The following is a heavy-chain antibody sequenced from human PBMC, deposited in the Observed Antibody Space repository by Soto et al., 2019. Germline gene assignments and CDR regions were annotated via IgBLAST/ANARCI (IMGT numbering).Heavy chain of an antibody. CDR2: INHSGST. J-gene: IGHJ3*02. V-gene: IGHV4-34*01. Sequence: QVQLQQWGAGLLKPSETLSLTCAVYGGSFSGYYWSWIRQPPGKGLEWIGEINHSGSTNYNPSHKSRVTIAVDTSKNQFSLKLSSVTAADTAVYYCARVGGVTAFDIWGQGTMVTVSS. D-gene: IGHD3-3*01. CDR3: ARVGGVTAFDI. CDR1: GGSFSGYY.